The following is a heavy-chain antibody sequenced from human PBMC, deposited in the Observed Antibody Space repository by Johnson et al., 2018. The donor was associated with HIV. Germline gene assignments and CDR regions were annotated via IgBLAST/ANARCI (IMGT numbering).Heavy chain of an antibody. CDR1: GFTFSNYA. CDR3: ARGRGALDI. Sequence: VQLVESGGGVVQPGRSLRLSCAASGFTFSNYAMSWVRQAPGKGLEWVGRIKSKTDGGTTDYAAPVKGRFTISRDDSKNTLYLQMNSLKTEDTAVYYCARGRGALDIWGQGTMVTVSS. D-gene: IGHD3-16*01. CDR2: IKSKTDGGTT. V-gene: IGHV3-15*01. J-gene: IGHJ3*02.